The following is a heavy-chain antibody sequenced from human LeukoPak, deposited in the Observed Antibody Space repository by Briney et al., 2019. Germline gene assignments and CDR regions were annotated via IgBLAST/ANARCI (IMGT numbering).Heavy chain of an antibody. CDR1: GFTFSNYN. CDR3: ARWSYGSFDY. CDR2: ITYSSTYI. V-gene: IGHV3-21*01. J-gene: IGHJ4*02. D-gene: IGHD5-18*01. Sequence: GGSLRLSCAASGFTFSNYNMNWVRQAPGKVLEWVSSITYSSTYIYYADSVKGRFTISRDNAKNSVYLEMNSLRAEDTAVYYCARWSYGSFDYWGQGTLVTVSS.